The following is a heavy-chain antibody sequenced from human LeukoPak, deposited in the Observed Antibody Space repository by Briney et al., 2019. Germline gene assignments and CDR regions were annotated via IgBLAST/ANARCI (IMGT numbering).Heavy chain of an antibody. CDR1: GFTFSSYG. V-gene: IGHV3-30*03. CDR2: ISYDGSNK. CDR3: ALIAVAEGFDF. Sequence: PGGSLRLSCAASGFTFSSYGMHWVRQAPGKGLEWVAVISYDGSNKYYADSVKGRFTISRDNSKNTLYLQMNSLRAEDTAVYYCALIAVAEGFDFWGQGIPVTVSS. J-gene: IGHJ4*02. D-gene: IGHD6-19*01.